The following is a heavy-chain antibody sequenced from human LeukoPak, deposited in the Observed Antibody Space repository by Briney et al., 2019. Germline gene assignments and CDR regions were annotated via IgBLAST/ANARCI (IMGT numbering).Heavy chain of an antibody. CDR3: AGHPDIXVLXWXXXXSR. D-gene: IGHD3-10*01. V-gene: IGHV4-4*07. CDR1: GGSISSYY. Sequence: SETLSLTCTVSGGSISSYYWSWIRQPAGKGLEWIGRIYTSGSTNYNPSLKSRVTMSVDTSKNQFSLKLSSVTAADTAVYYCAGHPDIXVLXWXXXXSRWGQGTXVTVSS. CDR2: IYTSGST. J-gene: IGHJ4*02.